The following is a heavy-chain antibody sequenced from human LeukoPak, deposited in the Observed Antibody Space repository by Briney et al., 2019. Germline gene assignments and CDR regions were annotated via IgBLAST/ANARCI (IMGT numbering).Heavy chain of an antibody. J-gene: IGHJ6*04. V-gene: IGHV1-69*06. Sequence: SVKVSCKASGGTFSSYAISWVRQAPGQGLEWMGGIIPIFGTANYAQKFQGRVTITADKSTSTAYMELSSLRSEDTAVYYCARGPSGRYCSSTSCRSYYYYYGMDVWGKGTTVTVSS. D-gene: IGHD2-2*01. CDR1: GGTFSSYA. CDR3: ARGPSGRYCSSTSCRSYYYYYGMDV. CDR2: IIPIFGTA.